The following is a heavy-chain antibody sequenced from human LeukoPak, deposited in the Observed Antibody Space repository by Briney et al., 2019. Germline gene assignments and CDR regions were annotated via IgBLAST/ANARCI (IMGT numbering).Heavy chain of an antibody. V-gene: IGHV1-69*06. Sequence: SVKVSCKGSGGTFSSYAISWVRQAPGQGREWMGGIIPIFGTANYAQKFQGRVTITADKSTSTAYMELSSLRSEDTAVYYCARGYDFWSGHWDYYMDVWGKGTTVTVSS. D-gene: IGHD3-3*01. CDR2: IIPIFGTA. CDR3: ARGYDFWSGHWDYYMDV. J-gene: IGHJ6*03. CDR1: GGTFSSYA.